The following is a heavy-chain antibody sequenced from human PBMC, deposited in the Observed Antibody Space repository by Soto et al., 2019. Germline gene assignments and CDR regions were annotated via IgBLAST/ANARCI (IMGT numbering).Heavy chain of an antibody. D-gene: IGHD3-22*01. V-gene: IGHV1-69*12. CDR3: ATSQYSCDTSGYLEN. Sequence: QVQLVQSGAEVKKPGSSVTVSCRASGGTFSNYAINWVRQAPGQGLEWMAGIIPLFGTKNYAQKFQGRVTITADESTSTGYMELTSLRSEDTAVFYCATSQYSCDTSGYLENWCQGPLVTGSS. CDR1: GGTFSNYA. J-gene: IGHJ4*02. CDR2: IIPLFGTK.